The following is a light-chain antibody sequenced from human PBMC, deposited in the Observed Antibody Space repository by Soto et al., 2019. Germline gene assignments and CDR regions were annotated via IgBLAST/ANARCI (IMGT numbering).Light chain of an antibody. Sequence: DIVLTQSPGTLSLSPGERATLSCRASQSVSSSYLAWYRQKPGQAPRLLIHGTSSRATGTPDRFTGSGSGTDFPLTITRLEPEDFAVYYCQQYGTSPITVGQGTRLEI. CDR2: GTS. J-gene: IGKJ5*01. CDR1: QSVSSSY. CDR3: QQYGTSPIT. V-gene: IGKV3-20*01.